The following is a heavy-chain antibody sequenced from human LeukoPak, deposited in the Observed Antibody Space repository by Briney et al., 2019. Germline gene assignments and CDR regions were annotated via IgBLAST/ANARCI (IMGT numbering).Heavy chain of an antibody. J-gene: IGHJ4*02. CDR2: IYSGGST. CDR1: GFAVSSNY. Sequence: GGSLRLSCAASGFAVSSNYMSWVRQAPGKGLEWVAVIYSGGSTNYADSVKGRVTISRDNSKNTLYLLMNSLRAEDTAVYYCAIRKSGNAIDYWGQGTLVTVSS. V-gene: IGHV3-66*01. CDR3: AIRKSGNAIDY. D-gene: IGHD5-12*01.